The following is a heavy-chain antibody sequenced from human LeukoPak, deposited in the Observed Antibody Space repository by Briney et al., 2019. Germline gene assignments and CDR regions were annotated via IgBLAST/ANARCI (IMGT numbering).Heavy chain of an antibody. D-gene: IGHD3-22*01. J-gene: IGHJ4*02. CDR1: GHSFTSYW. V-gene: IGHV5-51*01. Sequence: KRGESLKISCKGSGHSFTSYWIGWVRQMPGKGLEWMGIIYPGDSDTRYSPSFQGQVTISADKSISTAYLQWSSLKASDTAMYYCARLGYYDSSGFYYPFDYWGQGTLVTVSS. CDR3: ARLGYYDSSGFYYPFDY. CDR2: IYPGDSDT.